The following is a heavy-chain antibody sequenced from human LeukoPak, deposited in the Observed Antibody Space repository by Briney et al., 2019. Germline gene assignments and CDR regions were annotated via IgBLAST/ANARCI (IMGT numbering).Heavy chain of an antibody. D-gene: IGHD6-19*01. CDR3: ARAVAVAGTGHFQH. J-gene: IGHJ1*01. CDR2: IYYSGST. V-gene: IGHV4-59*01. Sequence: SETLSLTCTVSGGSIIGYYWSWIRQPPGKGLEWIGYIYYSGSTNYNPSLKSRVTISVDTSKNQFSLKLSSVTAADTAVYYCARAVAVAGTGHFQHWGQGTLVTVSS. CDR1: GGSIIGYY.